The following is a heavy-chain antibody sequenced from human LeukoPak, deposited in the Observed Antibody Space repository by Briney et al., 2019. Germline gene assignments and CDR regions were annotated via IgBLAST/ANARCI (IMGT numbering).Heavy chain of an antibody. V-gene: IGHV3-74*01. J-gene: IGHJ4*02. CDR1: GFTFSDNW. Sequence: GGSLRLSCAASGFTFSDNWMHWVCQAPGKGLVWVSRINTDGISTTYADSVKGRFTISRDDAKNTVYLQMNSLRAEDTAMYYCARGHGDYIDYWGQGTLVTASA. D-gene: IGHD4-17*01. CDR2: INTDGIST. CDR3: ARGHGDYIDY.